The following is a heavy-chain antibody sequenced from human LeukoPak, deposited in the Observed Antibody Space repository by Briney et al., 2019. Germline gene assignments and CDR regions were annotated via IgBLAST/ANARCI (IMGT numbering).Heavy chain of an antibody. CDR3: ARDGLDSSGYYQNPYFDY. CDR2: ISSSSSYI. D-gene: IGHD3-22*01. CDR1: GFTFSSYN. J-gene: IGHJ4*02. V-gene: IGHV3-21*01. Sequence: GGSLRLSCAASGFTFSSYNMNWVRQAPGKGLEWVSSISSSSSYIYYADSVKGRFTISRDKAKNTLYLQMDSLRAEDTAVYYCARDGLDSSGYYQNPYFDYWVQGTLVTVSS.